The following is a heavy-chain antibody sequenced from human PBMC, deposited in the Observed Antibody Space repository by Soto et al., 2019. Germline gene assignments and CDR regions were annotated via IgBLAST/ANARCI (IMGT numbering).Heavy chain of an antibody. Sequence: GASVKFSCKASGYTFTSYDINWVRQATGQGLEWMGWMNPNSGNTGYAQKFQGRVTMTRNTSISTAYMELSSLRSEDTAVYYCARGLYSSSWYFGGYYYGMDVWGQGTTVTSP. V-gene: IGHV1-8*01. J-gene: IGHJ6*02. CDR1: GYTFTSYD. D-gene: IGHD6-13*01. CDR2: MNPNSGNT. CDR3: ARGLYSSSWYFGGYYYGMDV.